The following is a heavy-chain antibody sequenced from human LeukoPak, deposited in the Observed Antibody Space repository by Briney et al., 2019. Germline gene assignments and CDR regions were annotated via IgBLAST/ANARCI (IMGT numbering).Heavy chain of an antibody. CDR3: ARESNYYDSSGYYD. J-gene: IGHJ4*02. V-gene: IGHV1-69*06. CDR2: IIPIFGTA. CDR1: GGTFSSYA. Sequence: SVTXSCKASGGTFSSYAISCVRQAPGQGLEWMGGIIPIFGTANYAQKFQGRVTITADKSASTAYMELSSLRSEDTAVYYCARESNYYDSSGYYDWGQGTLVTVSS. D-gene: IGHD3-22*01.